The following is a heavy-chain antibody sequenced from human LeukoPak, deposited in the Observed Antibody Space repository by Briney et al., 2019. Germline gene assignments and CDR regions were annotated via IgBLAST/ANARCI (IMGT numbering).Heavy chain of an antibody. J-gene: IGHJ4*02. D-gene: IGHD4-23*01. CDR3: ARASDYGGNSFTLDY. CDR2: INPNSGGT. Sequence: ASVKVSFKASGYTFTGYYMHWVRQAPGQGLEWMGWINPNSGGTNYAQKFQGRVTMTRDTSISTAYMELSRLRSDDTAVYYCARASDYGGNSFTLDYWGQGTLVTVSS. V-gene: IGHV1-2*02. CDR1: GYTFTGYY.